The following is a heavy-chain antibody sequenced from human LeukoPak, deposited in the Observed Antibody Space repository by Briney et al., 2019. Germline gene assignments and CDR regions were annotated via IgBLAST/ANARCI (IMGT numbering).Heavy chain of an antibody. V-gene: IGHV1-2*02. J-gene: IGHJ4*02. CDR3: ARHPRQTTGGFDY. Sequence: ASVKVSCKASGYTFTGYYMHWVRQAPVQGLEWMGWINPNSGGTNYAQKFQGRVTMTRDTSISTAYMELSRLRSDDMAVYYCARHPRQTTGGFDYWGQGTLVTVSS. D-gene: IGHD4-11*01. CDR2: INPNSGGT. CDR1: GYTFTGYY.